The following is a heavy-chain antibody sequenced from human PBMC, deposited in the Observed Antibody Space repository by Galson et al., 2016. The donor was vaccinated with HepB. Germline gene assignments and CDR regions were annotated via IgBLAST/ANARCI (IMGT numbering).Heavy chain of an antibody. CDR3: ANGGGYRYATRVDY. V-gene: IGHV3-23*01. J-gene: IGHJ4*02. CDR1: GFTFSSYA. Sequence: SLRLSCAASGFTFSSYAMSWVRQAPGKGLEWVAAISGSGGSTYYADSVKGRFTIARDNSQNTLYLQMNSLSAEDTAVYYCANGGGYRYATRVDYWGQGTLVTVTS. D-gene: IGHD5-18*01. CDR2: ISGSGGST.